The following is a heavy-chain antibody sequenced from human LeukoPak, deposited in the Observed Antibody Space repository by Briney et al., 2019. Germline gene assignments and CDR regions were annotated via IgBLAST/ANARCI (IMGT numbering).Heavy chain of an antibody. D-gene: IGHD4-17*01. CDR2: IYSGGCT. V-gene: IGHV3-53*01. Sequence: GGSLRLSCAASGFTVSSNYMSWVRQAPGKGLEWVSVIYSGGCTYYADSVKGRFTISRDNSKNTLYLQMNSLRAEDTAVYYCARDRHGDYLFDYWGQGTLVTVSS. CDR1: GFTVSSNY. J-gene: IGHJ4*02. CDR3: ARDRHGDYLFDY.